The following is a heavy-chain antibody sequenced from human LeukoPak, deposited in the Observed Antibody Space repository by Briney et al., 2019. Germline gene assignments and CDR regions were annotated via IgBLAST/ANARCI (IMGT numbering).Heavy chain of an antibody. CDR1: GGSFSGYY. J-gene: IGHJ2*01. D-gene: IGHD2-2*01. Sequence: SETLSLTCAVYGGSFSGYYWSWIRQPPGKGLEWIGYIYYSGSTNYNPSLKSRVTISVDTSKNQFSLKLSSVTAADTAVYYCARDFRYCSSTSCPTNDWYFDLWGRGTLVTVSS. V-gene: IGHV4-59*01. CDR3: ARDFRYCSSTSCPTNDWYFDL. CDR2: IYYSGST.